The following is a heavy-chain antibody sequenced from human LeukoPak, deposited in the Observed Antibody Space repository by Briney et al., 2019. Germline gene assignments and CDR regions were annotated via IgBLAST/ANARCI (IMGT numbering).Heavy chain of an antibody. J-gene: IGHJ4*02. V-gene: IGHV3-74*01. CDR2: IKSDGSST. Sequence: PGGSLRLSCATSGFTFSSYWMHWVRQAPGKGLVWVSRIKSDGSSTSYADSVKGRFTISRDNSKNTLFLQMNSLRAEDTAVYYCAKRDPTGYFDYWGQGTLITVSS. CDR3: AKRDPTGYFDY. D-gene: IGHD4-17*01. CDR1: GFTFSSYW.